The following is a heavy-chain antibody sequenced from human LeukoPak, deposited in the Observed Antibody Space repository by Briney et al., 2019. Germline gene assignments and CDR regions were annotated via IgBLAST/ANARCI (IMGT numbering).Heavy chain of an antibody. CDR1: GFTFSSYA. J-gene: IGHJ5*02. Sequence: PGGSLRLSCAASGFTFSSYAMHWVRQAPGKGLEWVAVILYDGSNKYYADSVKGRFTTSRDNSKNTLYLQMNSLRAEDTAVYYCARSPPGIAARQVNWFDPWGQGTLVTVSS. V-gene: IGHV3-30-3*01. CDR2: ILYDGSNK. CDR3: ARSPPGIAARQVNWFDP. D-gene: IGHD6-6*01.